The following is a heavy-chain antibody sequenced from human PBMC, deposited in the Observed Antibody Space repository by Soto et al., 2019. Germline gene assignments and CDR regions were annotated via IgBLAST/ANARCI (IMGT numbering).Heavy chain of an antibody. Sequence: QVQMVQSGAEVKKPGSSVKVCKASGGTFSSYAITWVRQAPGQGLEWMGGIIPIFGTANYAQKFQARVTITADESTSTAYMELSSLRSEDTAVYYCARDRGPSSGYYPYWFDPWGQGTLVTVSS. D-gene: IGHD3-22*01. CDR3: ARDRGPSSGYYPYWFDP. CDR1: GGTFSSYA. V-gene: IGHV1-69*12. CDR2: IIPIFGTA. J-gene: IGHJ5*02.